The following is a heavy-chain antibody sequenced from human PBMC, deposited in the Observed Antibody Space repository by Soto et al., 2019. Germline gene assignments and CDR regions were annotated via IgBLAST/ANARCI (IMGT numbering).Heavy chain of an antibody. J-gene: IGHJ5*02. D-gene: IGHD6-13*01. CDR3: ARVAAAPLPLEFDP. CDR1: GFTLSGSV. V-gene: IGHV3-73*02. CDR2: IRSRSNGYAT. Sequence: EVQLVESGGGLVQPGGSLKLSCAASGFTLSGSVIYWVRQPSGKGLEWVGRIRSRSNGYATAYAASVRGRFTISRDDSKNTAYLQMNSLKTEDTAVYYCARVAAAPLPLEFDPWGQGTLVTVSS.